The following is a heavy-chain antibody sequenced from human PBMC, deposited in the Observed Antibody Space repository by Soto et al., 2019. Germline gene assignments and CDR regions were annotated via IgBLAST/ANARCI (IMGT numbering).Heavy chain of an antibody. Sequence: ASVKVSCKASGYTFTSYAMHWVRQAPGQRLEWMGWINAGNGNTKYSQKFQGRVTITRDTSASTAYMELSSLRSEDTAVYYCATATSSSSNFYYYYYMDVWGKGTTVTVS. CDR1: GYTFTSYA. CDR2: INAGNGNT. J-gene: IGHJ6*03. CDR3: ATATSSSSNFYYYYYMDV. V-gene: IGHV1-3*01. D-gene: IGHD6-6*01.